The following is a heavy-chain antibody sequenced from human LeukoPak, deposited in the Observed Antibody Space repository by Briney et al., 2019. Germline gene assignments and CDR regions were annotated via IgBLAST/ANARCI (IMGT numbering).Heavy chain of an antibody. V-gene: IGHV3-30-3*01. Sequence: SGGSLRLSCAASGFTFSSYAMHWVRQAPGKGLEWVALITYDGSNKYYADSVKGRFTISRDNSKNTLYLQMNSLRAEDTAVYYCARLRGGAANDYWGQETLVIVSS. D-gene: IGHD3-16*01. CDR1: GFTFSSYA. J-gene: IGHJ4*02. CDR2: ITYDGSNK. CDR3: ARLRGGAANDY.